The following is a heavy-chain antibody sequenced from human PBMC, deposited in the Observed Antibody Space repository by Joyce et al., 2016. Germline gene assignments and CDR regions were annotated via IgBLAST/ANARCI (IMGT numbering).Heavy chain of an antibody. CDR3: AREAYDCSGGSCYSSWFDP. CDR1: GYTFTSYG. V-gene: IGHV1-18*01. J-gene: IGHJ5*02. CDR2: IRAYNGNT. D-gene: IGHD2-15*01. Sequence: QVQLVQTGAEVKKPGASVKVSCKASGYTFTSYGISWVRQAPGQGLEWMGGIRAYNGNTNYAEKLQGRVTMTTDTSTSTAYMELRSLRSDDTAVDYGAREAYDCSGGSCYSSWFDPWGQGTLVTVSS.